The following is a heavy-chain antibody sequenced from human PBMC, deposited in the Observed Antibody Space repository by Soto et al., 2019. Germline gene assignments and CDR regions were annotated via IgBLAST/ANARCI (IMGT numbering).Heavy chain of an antibody. CDR1: GYTFTSYW. Sequence: GESLKISCKGSGYTFTSYWIGWVRQMPGKGLEWMGIIFPGDSDVKYSPSFQGQVTISADKSINTAYLHLSSLKASDTAMYYCARHGADIVVVAAENGVKLGFDPWGQGTLVTVSS. J-gene: IGHJ5*02. CDR2: IFPGDSDV. D-gene: IGHD2-2*01. V-gene: IGHV5-51*01. CDR3: ARHGADIVVVAAENGVKLGFDP.